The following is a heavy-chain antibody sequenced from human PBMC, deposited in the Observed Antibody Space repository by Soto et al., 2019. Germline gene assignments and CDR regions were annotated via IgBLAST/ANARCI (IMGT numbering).Heavy chain of an antibody. J-gene: IGHJ6*02. CDR1: GGSFSNYA. V-gene: IGHV1-69*13. D-gene: IGHD4-4*01. Sequence: EASVKVSFKTSGGSFSNYAISWVRQAPGQGLEWMGAIIPMFGTANYAQMFQGRVTITAGESTNTAYMEVSSLRSEDSAVYYCARGATVTREYFYGMDVWGQGTTVTVSS. CDR3: ARGATVTREYFYGMDV. CDR2: IIPMFGTA.